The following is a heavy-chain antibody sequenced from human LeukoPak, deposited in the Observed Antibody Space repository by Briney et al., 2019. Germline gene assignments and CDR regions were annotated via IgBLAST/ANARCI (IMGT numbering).Heavy chain of an antibody. CDR2: INHSGST. J-gene: IGHJ4*02. D-gene: IGHD3-10*01. CDR3: ARLLITMVRGVFSAYNHPAGFDY. Sequence: PSETLSLTCAVYGGSFSGYYWSWIRQPPGKGLEWIGEINHSGSTNYNPSLKSRVTISVDTSKNQFSLKLSSVTAADTAVYYCARLLITMVRGVFSAYNHPAGFDYWGQGTLVTVSS. CDR1: GGSFSGYY. V-gene: IGHV4-34*01.